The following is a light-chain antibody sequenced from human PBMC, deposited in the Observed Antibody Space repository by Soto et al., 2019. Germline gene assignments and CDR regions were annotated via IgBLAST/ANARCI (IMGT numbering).Light chain of an antibody. CDR3: QQRSNWPPGIT. Sequence: EIVLTQSPATLSLSPGERATLSCRASQSVSSYLAWYQQKPGQAPRLLIYDASNRATGIPARFSGSGSGTDFTLTISSLEPEDFAVYDCQQRSNWPPGITVGQGTRLEIK. CDR1: QSVSSY. V-gene: IGKV3-11*01. J-gene: IGKJ5*01. CDR2: DAS.